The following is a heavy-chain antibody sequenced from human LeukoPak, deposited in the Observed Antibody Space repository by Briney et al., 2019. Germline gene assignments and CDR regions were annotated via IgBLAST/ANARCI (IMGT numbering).Heavy chain of an antibody. J-gene: IGHJ4*02. V-gene: IGHV4-59*11. CDR1: GAFISRHY. CDR3: ARGVVITGLDY. Sequence: SQTLSLTCPVSGAFISRHYWNWIRQTPRKGLEWVGSIYSSGNTNYNTSLRSRVTISVNTSKNQFSLMLTSVTAADTAVYYCARGVVITGLDYWGQGTLVTVSS. CDR2: IYSSGNT. D-gene: IGHD3-3*01.